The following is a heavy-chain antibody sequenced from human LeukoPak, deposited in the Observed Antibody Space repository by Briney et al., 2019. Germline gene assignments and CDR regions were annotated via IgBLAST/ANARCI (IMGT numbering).Heavy chain of an antibody. CDR2: ISYIGNT. V-gene: IGHV4-39*01. D-gene: IGHD2-8*01. CDR1: GDSIISGSYS. J-gene: IGHJ3*02. Sequence: SETLSLTCTVSGDSIISGSYSWVWIRQPPGKGLEYIANISYIGNTEYNPSLKSRVTISVDTSKNQFSLNLRSVTAAGTAVYFCATLRTNGPADGFDMWGQGTMVTVSS. CDR3: ATLRTNGPADGFDM.